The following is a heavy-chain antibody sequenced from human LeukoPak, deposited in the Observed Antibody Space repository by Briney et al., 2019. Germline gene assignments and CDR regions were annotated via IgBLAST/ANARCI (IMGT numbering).Heavy chain of an antibody. V-gene: IGHV3-23*01. CDR1: GFTFSSYA. CDR2: ISGSGSTT. CDR3: AKDSRPTIAVAGFDY. D-gene: IGHD6-19*01. J-gene: IGHJ4*02. Sequence: PGGSLRLSCAASGFTFSSYAMNWVRQAPGKGLEWVSGISGSGSTTYYADSVKGRFTISRDNSKNTLYLQMNNLRGEDTAVYFCAKDSRPTIAVAGFDYWGQGTLVTVSS.